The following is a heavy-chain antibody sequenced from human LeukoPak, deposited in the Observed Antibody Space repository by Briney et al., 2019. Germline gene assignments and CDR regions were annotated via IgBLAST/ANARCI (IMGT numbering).Heavy chain of an antibody. J-gene: IGHJ4*02. V-gene: IGHV3-7*05. CDR1: GFPFSSYW. CDR2: LKPDGSQK. Sequence: GGSLRLSCAASGFPFSSYWMSWVRQAPGTGLEWVANLKPDGSQKYYVDSGKGRFTVSRDNAKNSLYLQMDSLRAQDTAVYYCVRFRYYGSGSYGDYWGQGTLVTVSS. D-gene: IGHD3-10*01. CDR3: VRFRYYGSGSYGDY.